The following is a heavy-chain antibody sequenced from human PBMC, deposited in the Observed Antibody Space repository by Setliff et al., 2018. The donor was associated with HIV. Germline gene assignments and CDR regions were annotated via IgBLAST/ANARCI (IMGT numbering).Heavy chain of an antibody. V-gene: IGHV4-31*03. D-gene: IGHD2-15*01. J-gene: IGHJ5*02. CDR3: ARAPFRGGSFGWFDP. CDR1: GDSISSGGFY. Sequence: SETLSLTCTVSGDSISSGGFYCNWFRQYPEKGLEWIGWIHYSGRTNFNPSIRSRATISFDTSKNQFSLNLTSVTAADTAVYYCARAPFRGGSFGWFDPWGQGTLVTVSS. CDR2: IHYSGRT.